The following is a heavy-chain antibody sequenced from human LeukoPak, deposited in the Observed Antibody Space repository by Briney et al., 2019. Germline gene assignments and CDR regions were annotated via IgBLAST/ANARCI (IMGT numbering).Heavy chain of an antibody. CDR2: IYSSGST. CDR1: GGSIRGYY. J-gene: IGHJ6*03. Sequence: SETLSLTCNVSGGSIRGYYWSWIRQPPGKGLEWIGYIYSSGSTNYDPSLKSRVTMSVDTSKNQFSLKVSSVTAADTAVYYCARVFDSGSQAYFYYMDVWGKGTTVTISS. V-gene: IGHV4-59*01. CDR3: ARVFDSGSQAYFYYMDV. D-gene: IGHD3-10*01.